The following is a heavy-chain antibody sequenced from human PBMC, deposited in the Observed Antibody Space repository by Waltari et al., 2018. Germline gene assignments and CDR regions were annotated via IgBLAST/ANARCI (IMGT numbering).Heavy chain of an antibody. J-gene: IGHJ4*02. V-gene: IGHV4-39*07. Sequence: QLQLQESGPGLVKPSETLSLTCTVSGGSISSSSYYWGWIRQPPGKGLEWIGSIYYSGSTYYNPSLKSRVTISVDTSKNQFSLKLSSVTAADTAVYYCARDGGSEGVFDYWGQGTLVTVSS. CDR3: ARDGGSEGVFDY. CDR2: IYYSGST. CDR1: GGSISSSSYY. D-gene: IGHD2-15*01.